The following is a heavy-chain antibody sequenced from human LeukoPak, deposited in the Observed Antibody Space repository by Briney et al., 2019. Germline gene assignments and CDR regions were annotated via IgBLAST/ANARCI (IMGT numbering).Heavy chain of an antibody. J-gene: IGHJ4*02. CDR3: TREAAAGIDY. CDR1: GFSFSSYS. CDR2: ISASSSTI. V-gene: IGHV3-48*01. Sequence: GGSLRLSCAASGFSFSSYSMNWVRQAPGKGLEWVSYISASSSTIYYADSVRGRFTISRDNAKNSLYLQMNSLRAEDTAVYFCTREAAAGIDYWGQGTLVTVSS. D-gene: IGHD6-13*01.